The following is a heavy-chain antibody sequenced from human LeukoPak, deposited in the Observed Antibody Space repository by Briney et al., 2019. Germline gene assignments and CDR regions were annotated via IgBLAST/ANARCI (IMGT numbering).Heavy chain of an antibody. J-gene: IGHJ4*02. D-gene: IGHD5-12*01. CDR2: IIPIFGTA. CDR1: GGTFSSYA. V-gene: IGHV1-69*01. CDR3: ANTDVVGGGYDGTDYFDY. Sequence: APVKVSCKASGGTFSSYAISWVRQAPGQGLEWMGGIIPIFGTANYAQKFQGRVTITADESTSTAYMELSSLRSEDTAVYYCANTDVVGGGYDGTDYFDYWGQGTLVTVSS.